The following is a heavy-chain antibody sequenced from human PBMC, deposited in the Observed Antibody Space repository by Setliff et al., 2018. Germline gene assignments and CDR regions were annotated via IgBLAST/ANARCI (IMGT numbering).Heavy chain of an antibody. V-gene: IGHV1-3*01. CDR2: INAGNGNT. Sequence: ASVKVSCKASGYTFTSYAMHWVRQAPGQRLEWMGWINAGNGNTKYSQKFQGRVTITRDTSASTAYMELSSLRSEDTAVYYCARDFHDFWSGYSTLGLGSGAFDIWGQGTMVTVSS. D-gene: IGHD3-3*01. CDR3: ARDFHDFWSGYSTLGLGSGAFDI. CDR1: GYTFTSYA. J-gene: IGHJ3*02.